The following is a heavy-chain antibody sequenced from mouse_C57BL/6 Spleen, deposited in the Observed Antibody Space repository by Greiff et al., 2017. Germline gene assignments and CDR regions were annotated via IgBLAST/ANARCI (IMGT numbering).Heavy chain of an antibody. D-gene: IGHD1-1*01. Sequence: EVQLQQSGPGLVKPSQSVSLTCSVTGYSITSGYYWNWIRQFPGNKLEWMGYISYDGSNNYNPSLKNRNSITRDTSKNQFFLKLNSVTTEDTAKDYCARGALMTTVVAPYAMDYWGQGTSVTVSS. J-gene: IGHJ4*01. CDR3: ARGALMTTVVAPYAMDY. CDR1: GYSITSGYY. CDR2: ISYDGSN. V-gene: IGHV3-6*01.